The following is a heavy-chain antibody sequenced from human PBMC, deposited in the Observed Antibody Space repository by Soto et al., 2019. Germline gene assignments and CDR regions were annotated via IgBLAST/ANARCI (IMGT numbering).Heavy chain of an antibody. CDR3: ASTKYDSRAYYYWYLGL. J-gene: IGHJ2*01. D-gene: IGHD3-22*01. Sequence: QVELVQSGAEEKKPGSSVKVSCQASEDTFRNYAISWVRQAPGQGLEWMGGIIPIFGTANYAQKFQGRVTITADTSANTVYLELSSLRSEDTAVYYCASTKYDSRAYYYWYLGLWGRGTLVTVSS. V-gene: IGHV1-69*06. CDR2: IIPIFGTA. CDR1: EDTFRNYA.